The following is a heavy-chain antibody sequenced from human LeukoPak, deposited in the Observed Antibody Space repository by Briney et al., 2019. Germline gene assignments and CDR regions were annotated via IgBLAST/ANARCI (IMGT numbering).Heavy chain of an antibody. V-gene: IGHV4-39*01. D-gene: IGHD6-19*01. J-gene: IGHJ4*02. CDR2: IYYSGST. CDR1: GGSISSSSYY. Sequence: SETLSLTRTVSGGSISSSSYYWGWIRQPPGKGLEWIGSIYYSGSTYYNPSLKSRVTISVDTSKNQFSLKLSSVTAADTAVYYCATSYSSGWSYYFDYWGQGTLVTVSS. CDR3: ATSYSSGWSYYFDY.